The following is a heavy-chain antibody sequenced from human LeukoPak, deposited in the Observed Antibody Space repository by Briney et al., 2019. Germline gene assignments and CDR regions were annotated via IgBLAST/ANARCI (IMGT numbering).Heavy chain of an antibody. D-gene: IGHD3-3*01. V-gene: IGHV3-7*01. CDR3: VSGFLQWLY. J-gene: IGHJ4*02. CDR1: GFTFSSYW. Sequence: GGSLRLSCAASGFTFSSYWMSCVRQAPGKRLEWVANINPDGSNMLYVDSVKGRFTISRDNANNSLYLQMNNLRAEDTAVYFCVSGFLQWLYWGQGTLVTVSS. CDR2: INPDGSNM.